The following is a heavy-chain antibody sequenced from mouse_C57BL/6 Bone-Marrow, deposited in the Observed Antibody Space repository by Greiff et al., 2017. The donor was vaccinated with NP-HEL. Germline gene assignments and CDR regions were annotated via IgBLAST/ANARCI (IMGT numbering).Heavy chain of an antibody. V-gene: IGHV1-5*01. CDR1: GYTFTSYW. D-gene: IGHD2-3*01. CDR3: TRSYDGYYDYAMDY. Sequence: EVQLQQSGTVLARPGASVKMSCKTSGYTFTSYWMHWVKQRPGQGLEWIGAIYPGNSDTSYNQKFKSKAKLTAVTSASTAYMELSSLTNEDSAVYYCTRSYDGYYDYAMDYWGQGTSVTVSS. CDR2: IYPGNSDT. J-gene: IGHJ4*01.